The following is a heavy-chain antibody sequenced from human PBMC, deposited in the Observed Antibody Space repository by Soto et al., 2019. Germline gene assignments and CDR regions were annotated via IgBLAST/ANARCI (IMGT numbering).Heavy chain of an antibody. CDR1: GFTFSSYA. Sequence: TGGSLRLSCAASGFTFSSYAMHWVRQAPGKGLEWVAVISYDGSNKYYADSVKGRFTISRDNSKNTLYLQMNSLRAEDTAVYYCARLRRPFYGMDVWGQGTTVTVSS. CDR3: ARLRRPFYGMDV. J-gene: IGHJ6*02. V-gene: IGHV3-30-3*01. CDR2: ISYDGSNK.